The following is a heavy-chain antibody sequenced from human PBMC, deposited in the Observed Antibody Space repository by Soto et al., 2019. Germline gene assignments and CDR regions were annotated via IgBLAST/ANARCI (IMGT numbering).Heavy chain of an antibody. Sequence: SETLSLTCAVSGYSLSSGYYWGWVRQSPGKGLEWIGSIHHGGSPLYNPSLKGRIAISMDTSKNQVSLNLSSATAADTGIYYCARGWTEVATAYWGQGTQVT. CDR2: IHHGGSP. D-gene: IGHD2-21*02. CDR3: ARGWTEVATAY. CDR1: GYSLSSGYY. J-gene: IGHJ4*02. V-gene: IGHV4-38-2*01.